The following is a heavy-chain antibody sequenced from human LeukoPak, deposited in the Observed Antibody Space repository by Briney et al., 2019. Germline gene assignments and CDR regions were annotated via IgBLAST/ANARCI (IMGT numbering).Heavy chain of an antibody. D-gene: IGHD3-22*01. CDR3: ARGADYYDSSGYYPEPFDY. Sequence: SETLSLTCTVSGGSISSNYWSWIRQPPGKGLEWIGYIYYSGSTNYNPSLKSRVTISADTSKNQFSLKLSSVTAADTAVYYCARGADYYDSSGYYPEPFDYWGQGTLVTVSS. CDR2: IYYSGST. V-gene: IGHV4-59*01. J-gene: IGHJ4*02. CDR1: GGSISSNY.